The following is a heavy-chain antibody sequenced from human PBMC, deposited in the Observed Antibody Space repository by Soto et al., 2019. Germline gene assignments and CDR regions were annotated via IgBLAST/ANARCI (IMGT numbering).Heavy chain of an antibody. CDR3: VSPTWYFAL. CDR2: ISINGDTI. V-gene: IGHV3-11*01. J-gene: IGHJ2*01. Sequence: QVQLVESGGGLVKPGGSLRVSCAASGLRFSDYYMSWIRQAPGKGLEWVSYISINGDTIYYADSVKGRFTISRDNAKNSVYLQMNSLRADDTAVYYCVSPTWYFALWGRGTLVTVSS. CDR1: GLRFSDYY.